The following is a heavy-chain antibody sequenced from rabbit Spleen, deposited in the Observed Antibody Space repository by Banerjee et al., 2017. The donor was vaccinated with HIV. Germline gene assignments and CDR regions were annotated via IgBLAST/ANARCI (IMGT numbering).Heavy chain of an antibody. J-gene: IGHJ3*01. V-gene: IGHV1S45*01. CDR3: ARSGYVGWGGDGDLTGNKL. Sequence: QEQLEESGGGLVKPEGSLKLSCTASGFSFSNRAVMCWVRQAPGKGLEWIACINAVTGKAVYASWAKGRFTISKTSSTTVTLQMTSLTATDTATYFCARSGYVGWGGDGDLTGNKLWGQGTLVTVS. CDR2: INAVTGKA. D-gene: IGHD4-1*01. CDR1: GFSFSNRAV.